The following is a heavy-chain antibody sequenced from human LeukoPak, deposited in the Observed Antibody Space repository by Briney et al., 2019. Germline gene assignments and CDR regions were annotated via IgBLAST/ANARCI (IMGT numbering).Heavy chain of an antibody. CDR1: ENIFNRYD. CDR2: TNPNSGNT. Sequence: ASVKVSCKAPENIFNRYDINWVRQATGRGLEWMGWTNPNSGNTGYAHKFQGRVTMTRTPSTSTAYMELSSLRSEDTAVYYCAFRYCTGGSCPSPFDYWGQGTLITVSS. D-gene: IGHD2-15*01. CDR3: AFRYCTGGSCPSPFDY. J-gene: IGHJ4*02. V-gene: IGHV1-8*01.